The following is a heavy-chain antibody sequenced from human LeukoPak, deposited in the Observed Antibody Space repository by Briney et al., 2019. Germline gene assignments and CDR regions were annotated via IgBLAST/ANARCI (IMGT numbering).Heavy chain of an antibody. CDR2: IKQDGSEK. Sequence: GGSLRLSCAASGFTFTSYAMSWVRQAPGKGLEWVANIKQDGSEKYYVDSVKGRFTISRDNAKNSLYLQMNSLRAEDTAVYYCARDEYVDIVATIPYGMDVWGQGTTVTVSS. CDR3: ARDEYVDIVATIPYGMDV. V-gene: IGHV3-7*01. J-gene: IGHJ6*02. CDR1: GFTFTSYA. D-gene: IGHD5-12*01.